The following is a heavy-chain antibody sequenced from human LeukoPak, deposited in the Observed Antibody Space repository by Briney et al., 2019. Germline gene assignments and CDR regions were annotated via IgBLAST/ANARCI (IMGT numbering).Heavy chain of an antibody. CDR1: GYTFTSYG. V-gene: IGHV1-18*01. D-gene: IGHD3-10*01. Sequence: ASVKVSCKASGYTFTSYGISWVRQAPGQGLEWMGWISAYNGNTNYAQKLQGRVTMTTDTSTSTAYMELRSLRSDDTAVYYCARGGLLPILWFGDQQEYQPEVFDYWGQGTLVTVSS. J-gene: IGHJ4*02. CDR2: ISAYNGNT. CDR3: ARGGLLPILWFGDQQEYQPEVFDY.